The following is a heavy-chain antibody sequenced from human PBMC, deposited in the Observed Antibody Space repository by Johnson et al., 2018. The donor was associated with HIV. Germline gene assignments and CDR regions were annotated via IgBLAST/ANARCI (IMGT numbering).Heavy chain of an antibody. CDR1: GFTFDDYG. J-gene: IGHJ3*01. Sequence: VQLVESGGGVVQPGGSLRLSCAASGFTFDDYGMSWVRQAPGKGLEWVSGINWNRGTIGYADSVKGRFTISRDNAQSSLYLRMSSLTAADPAVYHCAGGAITLTQTGAFDLWGQGTLVTVSS. V-gene: IGHV3-20*01. CDR3: AGGAITLTQTGAFDL. CDR2: INWNRGTI. D-gene: IGHD5-12*01.